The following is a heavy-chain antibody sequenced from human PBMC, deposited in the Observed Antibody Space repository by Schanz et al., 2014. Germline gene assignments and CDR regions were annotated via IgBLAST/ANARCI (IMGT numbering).Heavy chain of an antibody. V-gene: IGHV3-23*01. D-gene: IGHD3-9*01. Sequence: EVQMLESWGGLVQPGGSLRLSCVASGFTFTRYGVSWVRQAPGKGLEWVSVISGSGGGANYADSVKGRFTVSRGNSESTMYLQMNNLRADDTAVYYCARGTGTFDSWGQGTLVTVSS. CDR3: ARGTGTFDS. CDR1: GFTFTRYG. J-gene: IGHJ4*02. CDR2: ISGSGGGA.